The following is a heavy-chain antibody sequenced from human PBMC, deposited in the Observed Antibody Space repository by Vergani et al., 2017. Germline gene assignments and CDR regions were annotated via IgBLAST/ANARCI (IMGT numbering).Heavy chain of an antibody. J-gene: IGHJ3*02. CDR2: IWYDGSNK. CDR3: ARDYYYDSSGYADAFDI. V-gene: IGHV3-33*01. D-gene: IGHD3-22*01. Sequence: QVQLVESGGGVVQPGRSLRLSCAASGFTFSSYGMHWVRQAPGKGLELVAVIWYDGSNKYYADSVKGRFTISRDNSKNTLYLQMNSLRAEDTAVYYCARDYYYDSSGYADAFDIWGQGTMVTVSS. CDR1: GFTFSSYG.